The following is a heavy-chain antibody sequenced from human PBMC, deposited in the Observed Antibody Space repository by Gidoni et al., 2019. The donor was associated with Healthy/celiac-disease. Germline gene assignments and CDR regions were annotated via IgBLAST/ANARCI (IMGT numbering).Heavy chain of an antibody. D-gene: IGHD1-26*01. V-gene: IGHV3-20*04. J-gene: IGHJ4*02. CDR3: ARGWELSDFDY. CDR2: INWNGGST. Sequence: EVQLVESGGGVVRPGGSLRLSCAASGFTFDAYGMSWVRQAPGKGLDGVSCINWNGGSTGYADSVKGRFTISRDNAKNSLYLQMNSLRAEDTALYYCARGWELSDFDYWGQGTLVTVSS. CDR1: GFTFDAYG.